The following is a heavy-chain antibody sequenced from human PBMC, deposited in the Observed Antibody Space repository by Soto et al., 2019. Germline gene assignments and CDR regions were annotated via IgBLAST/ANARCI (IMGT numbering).Heavy chain of an antibody. CDR3: ARRARKNVPDWYFDL. Sequence: QVQLQQWGAGLLKPSETLSLTCAVYGGSFSGYYLSWIRQPPGKGLEWMGEINHSGSTNYNPSLKSRVTISVDTSKNQFSLKLSSVTAADTAVYYCARRARKNVPDWYFDLWGRGTLVTVSS. J-gene: IGHJ2*01. V-gene: IGHV4-34*01. CDR2: INHSGST. CDR1: GGSFSGYY. D-gene: IGHD2-2*01.